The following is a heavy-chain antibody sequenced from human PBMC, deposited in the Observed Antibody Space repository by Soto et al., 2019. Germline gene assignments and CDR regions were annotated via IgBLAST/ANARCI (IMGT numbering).Heavy chain of an antibody. Sequence: SETLSLTCAVYGGSFSGYYWSWFRQPPGKGLEWIGEINHSGSTNYNPSLKSRVTISVDTSKNQFSLKLSSVTAADTAVYYCARSSGSGWYGYFDYWGQGTLVTVSS. V-gene: IGHV4-34*01. CDR3: ARSSGSGWYGYFDY. CDR1: GGSFSGYY. CDR2: INHSGST. J-gene: IGHJ4*02. D-gene: IGHD6-19*01.